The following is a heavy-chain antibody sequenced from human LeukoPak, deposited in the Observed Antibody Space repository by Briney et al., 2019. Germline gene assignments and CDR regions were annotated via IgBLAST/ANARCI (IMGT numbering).Heavy chain of an antibody. V-gene: IGHV7-4-1*02. J-gene: IGHJ6*03. CDR2: INTNTGNP. CDR3: ARSELGGSYYYYYMDV. CDR1: GYTFTSYA. Sequence: GASVKVSCKASGYTFTSYAMNWVRQAPGQGLEWMGWINTNTGNPTYAQGFTGRFVFSLDTSVSTAYLQISSLKAEDTAVYYCARSELGGSYYYYYMDVWGKGTTVTVSS. D-gene: IGHD1-26*01.